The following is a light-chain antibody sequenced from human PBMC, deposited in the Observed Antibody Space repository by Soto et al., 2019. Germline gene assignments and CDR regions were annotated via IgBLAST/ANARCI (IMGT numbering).Light chain of an antibody. CDR3: QQSFYAPPT. J-gene: IGKJ1*01. CDR1: QNIRTY. CDR2: EAS. Sequence: DIQVTQSPSSLSASVGDRVTITCRASQNIRTYLTWYQQKPGKAPKLLIYEASDLQSGAPSRFSGSGSGTDFSLTITSLQPEDFATYYCQQSFYAPPTFGQAPKVDIK. V-gene: IGKV1-39*01.